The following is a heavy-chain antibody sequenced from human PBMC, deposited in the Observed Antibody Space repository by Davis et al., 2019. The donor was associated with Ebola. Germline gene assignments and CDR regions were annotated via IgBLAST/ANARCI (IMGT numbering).Heavy chain of an antibody. CDR2: IIPIFGTA. CDR3: ARERIVVAGSVDY. J-gene: IGHJ4*02. Sequence: SVKVSCKASGGSFSSYIINWVRQAPGQGLEWMGRIIPIFGTANYAQKFQGRITITADEPTSTAYMELSSLTSEDTAMYYCARERIVVAGSVDYWGQGTLVTVSS. D-gene: IGHD6-19*01. V-gene: IGHV1-69*13. CDR1: GGSFSSYI.